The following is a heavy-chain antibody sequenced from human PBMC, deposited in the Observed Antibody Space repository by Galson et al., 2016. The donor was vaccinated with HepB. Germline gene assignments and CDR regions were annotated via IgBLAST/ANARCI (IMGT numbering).Heavy chain of an antibody. CDR3: TTGVTGGEAS. CDR2: IKSKRSGGTA. V-gene: IGHV3-15*01. J-gene: IGHJ4*02. Sequence: LRLSGATSGFNFIDAWLSWVRQGPGKGLEWVGRIKSKRSGGTADYGAPVKGRFTISRDDSKKTLYLQMNSLETEDTGTYYCTTGVTGGEASWGQGTPVTVSS. CDR1: GFNFIDAW. D-gene: IGHD1-20*01.